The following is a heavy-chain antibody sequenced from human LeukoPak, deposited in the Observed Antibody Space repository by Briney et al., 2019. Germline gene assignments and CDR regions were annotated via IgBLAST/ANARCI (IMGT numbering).Heavy chain of an antibody. J-gene: IGHJ6*03. CDR1: GYTFTSYD. Sequence: ASVKVSCKASGYTFTSYDINWARQATGQGLAWMGWMNPNSGNTGYAQKFQSRVTMTRNTSISTAYMELSSLRSEDTAVYYCARGNGASYYDFWSGYYFAPYYYYMDVWGKGTTVTVSS. D-gene: IGHD3-3*01. CDR3: ARGNGASYYDFWSGYYFAPYYYYMDV. CDR2: MNPNSGNT. V-gene: IGHV1-8*01.